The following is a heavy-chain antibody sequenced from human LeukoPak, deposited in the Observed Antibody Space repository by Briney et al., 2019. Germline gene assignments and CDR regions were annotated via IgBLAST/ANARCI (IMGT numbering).Heavy chain of an antibody. Sequence: SETLSLTCTVSGGSITISNYYWSWIRQPPGKGLEWIGEINHSGSTNYNPSLKSRVTISVDTSKNQFSLKLSSVTAADTAVYYCARLYPRGVVVIPMRRYYFDYWGQGTLVTVSS. CDR2: INHSGST. D-gene: IGHD3-22*01. V-gene: IGHV4-39*07. CDR3: ARLYPRGVVVIPMRRYYFDY. CDR1: GGSITISNYY. J-gene: IGHJ4*02.